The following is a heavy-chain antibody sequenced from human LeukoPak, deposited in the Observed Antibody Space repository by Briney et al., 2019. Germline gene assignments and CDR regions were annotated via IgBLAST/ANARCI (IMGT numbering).Heavy chain of an antibody. V-gene: IGHV3-21*01. Sequence: GGSLRLSCAASGFTFSSYSMNWVRQAPGKGLEWVSSISSSSSYIYYADSVKGRFTISRDNAKNSLYLQMNSLRAEDTAVYYCASRAYYYDSSGSFDYWGQGTLVTVSS. J-gene: IGHJ4*02. CDR1: GFTFSSYS. CDR3: ASRAYYYDSSGSFDY. D-gene: IGHD3-22*01. CDR2: ISSSSSYI.